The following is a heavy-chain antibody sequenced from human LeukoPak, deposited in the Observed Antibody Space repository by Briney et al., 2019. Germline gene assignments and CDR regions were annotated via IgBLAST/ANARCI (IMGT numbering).Heavy chain of an antibody. CDR1: GYTFTSYG. CDR3: ARGTGTTIDYYYYGMDV. D-gene: IGHD1-1*01. Sequence: ASVKVSCKASGYTFTSYGISWVRQAPGQGLEWMGRIIPILGIANYAQKFQGGVTITADKSTSTAYMELSSLRSDDTAVYYCARGTGTTIDYYYYGMDVWGQGTTVTVSS. V-gene: IGHV1-69*04. J-gene: IGHJ6*02. CDR2: IIPILGIA.